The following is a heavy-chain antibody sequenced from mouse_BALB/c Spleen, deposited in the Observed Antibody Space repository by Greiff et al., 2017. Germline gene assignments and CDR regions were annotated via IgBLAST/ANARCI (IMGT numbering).Heavy chain of an antibody. CDR1: GFTFSSFG. V-gene: IGHV5-17*02. D-gene: IGHD1-2*01. Sequence: EVQLVESGGGLVQPGGSRKLSCAASGFTFSSFGMHWVRQAPEKGLEWVAYISSGSSTIYYADTVKGRFTISRDNPKNTLFLQMTSLRSEDTAMYDCARVRRGEMDYWGQGTSVTVSS. CDR3: ARVRRGEMDY. J-gene: IGHJ4*01. CDR2: ISSGSSTI.